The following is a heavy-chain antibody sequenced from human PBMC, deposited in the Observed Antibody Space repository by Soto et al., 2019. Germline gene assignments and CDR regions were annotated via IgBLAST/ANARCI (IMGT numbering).Heavy chain of an antibody. J-gene: IGHJ6*02. CDR2: ISSSGDAI. D-gene: IGHD6-13*01. Sequence: EVQLVESGGGLVQPGGSLRLSCAASGFIFSDYTMTWVRQAPGRGLEFVSHISSSGDAIFYAESVKGRFTVSRDNDKNSQYLQMNSLRDDDTAVYFCARDHGGSTWFVGVYYFFGMDVWGQGTAVTVSS. CDR3: ARDHGGSTWFVGVYYFFGMDV. V-gene: IGHV3-48*02. CDR1: GFIFSDYT.